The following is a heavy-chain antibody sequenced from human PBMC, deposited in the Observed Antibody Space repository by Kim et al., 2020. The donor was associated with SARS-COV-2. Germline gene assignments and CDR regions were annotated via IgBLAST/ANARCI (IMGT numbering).Heavy chain of an antibody. D-gene: IGHD6-13*01. V-gene: IGHV1-46*01. CDR3: ARDYITAAGKEDFDY. J-gene: IGHJ4*02. Sequence: ASVKVSCKASGYTFTDFYIHWVRQAPGQGLEWMGIIDPRNSWTQYAQRLQGRLTVTRDTSTSTVYMELSSLRSDDPAVYYCARDYITAAGKEDFDYWGKG. CDR1: GYTFTDFY. CDR2: IDPRNSWT.